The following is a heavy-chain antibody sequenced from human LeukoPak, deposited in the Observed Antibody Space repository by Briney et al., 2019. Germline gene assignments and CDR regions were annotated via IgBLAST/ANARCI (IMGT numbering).Heavy chain of an antibody. CDR3: ARVLSAKYRYVEMATGGGFGY. D-gene: IGHD5-24*01. CDR2: ISSSGSTI. V-gene: IGHV3-11*01. Sequence: GGSLRLSCAASGFTFSDYYMSWIRQAPGKGLEWVSYISSSGSTIYYADSVKGRFTISRDNAKNSLYLQMNSLRAEDTAVYYCARVLSAKYRYVEMATGGGFGYWGQGTLVTVSS. CDR1: GFTFSDYY. J-gene: IGHJ4*02.